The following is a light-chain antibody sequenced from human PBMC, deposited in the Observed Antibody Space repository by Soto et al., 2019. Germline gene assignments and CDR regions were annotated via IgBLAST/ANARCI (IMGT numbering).Light chain of an antibody. J-gene: IGKJ1*01. Sequence: IVMTQSPVTLSVSPGERATLSCRASQGIANKLAWYQQKPGQAPRLLIYGASTRATGVPARFSGSGSGTEVTLTISSLQSEDFAIYFCQQYALWRTFGQGAKVEIK. CDR1: QGIANK. CDR2: GAS. CDR3: QQYALWRT. V-gene: IGKV3-15*01.